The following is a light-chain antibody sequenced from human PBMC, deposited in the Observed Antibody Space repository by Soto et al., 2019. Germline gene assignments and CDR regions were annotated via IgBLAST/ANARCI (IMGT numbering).Light chain of an antibody. J-gene: IGLJ2*01. CDR2: NFN. CDR3: AAWDDSLNGPV. Sequence: QLVLTQPPSASGTPGQRVTFSCSGSSSNIGSNTVHWYQHLPGTAPKLLIYNFNQRPSGVPDRFSGSNSGTSASLAISGLQSEDEADYYCAAWDDSLNGPVFGGGTKLTVL. CDR1: SSNIGSNT. V-gene: IGLV1-44*01.